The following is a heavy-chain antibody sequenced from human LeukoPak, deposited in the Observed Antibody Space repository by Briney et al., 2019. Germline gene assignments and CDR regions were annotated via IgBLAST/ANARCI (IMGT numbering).Heavy chain of an antibody. CDR3: ARHDSGDGYYDGLDV. Sequence: SETLSLTCAVYGGSFSSYYWSWIRQPPGKGLEWIGYIYYSGSTNYNPSLKSRVTISVDTSKNQFSLKLSSVTAADTAVYYCARHDSGDGYYDGLDVWGQGTTVIVSS. CDR2: IYYSGST. CDR1: GGSFSSYY. V-gene: IGHV4-59*08. D-gene: IGHD7-27*01. J-gene: IGHJ6*02.